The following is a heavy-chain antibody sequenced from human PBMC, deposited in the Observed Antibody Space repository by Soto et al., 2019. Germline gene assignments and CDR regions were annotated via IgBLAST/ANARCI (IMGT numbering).Heavy chain of an antibody. Sequence: SETLSLTCGVYGGSFSGYYWSWIRQPPGKGLEWIGSIYYSGSTYYNPSLKSRVTISVDTSKNQFSLKLSSVTAADTAVYYCAIPLGGYDWAPWGQGTLVTVSS. D-gene: IGHD5-12*01. CDR3: AIPLGGYDWAP. V-gene: IGHV4-34*01. J-gene: IGHJ5*02. CDR1: GGSFSGYY. CDR2: IYYSGST.